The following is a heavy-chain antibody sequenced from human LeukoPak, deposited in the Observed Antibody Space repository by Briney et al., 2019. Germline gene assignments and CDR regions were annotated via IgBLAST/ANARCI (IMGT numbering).Heavy chain of an antibody. J-gene: IGHJ4*02. CDR2: IRYDESNK. V-gene: IGHV3-30*02. CDR3: AKRYAAAGTLDY. D-gene: IGHD6-13*01. CDR1: GFTFSNYG. Sequence: GGSLRLSCAASGFTFSNYGTHWVRQAPGKGLEWVAFIRYDESNKYYADSVKGRFTISRGNSKNTLYLQMNSLRAEDTAVYYCAKRYAAAGTLDYWGQGTLVTVSS.